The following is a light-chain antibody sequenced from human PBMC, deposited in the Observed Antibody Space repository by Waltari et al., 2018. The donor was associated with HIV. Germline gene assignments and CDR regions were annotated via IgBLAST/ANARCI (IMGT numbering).Light chain of an antibody. CDR1: SSNIVNTH. V-gene: IGLV1-47*01. CDR3: AAWDDSLSGV. CDR2: RKN. J-gene: IGLJ2*01. Sequence: QSVLTQPPSASGTPGQRVTITCSGGSSNIVNTHVYWYQQFPGTAPKLLIYRKNQRPSGVPDRFSGSKSGTSASLVISGLRSEDEADYYCAAWDDSLSGVFGGGTKVTVL.